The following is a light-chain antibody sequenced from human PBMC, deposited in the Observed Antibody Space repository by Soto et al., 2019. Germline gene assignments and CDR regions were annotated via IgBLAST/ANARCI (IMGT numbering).Light chain of an antibody. V-gene: IGKV3-15*01. CDR1: QSVNSN. CDR3: QQYNDWPLT. CDR2: GAS. J-gene: IGKJ4*01. Sequence: EKVMTQSPAALSVSPGERATLSCRASQSVNSNLAWYQRKPGRAPRLLLYGASTRATGIPARFSGSASGTEFTLTISSLQSEDSAVYYCQQYNDWPLTFGGGTKVEIK.